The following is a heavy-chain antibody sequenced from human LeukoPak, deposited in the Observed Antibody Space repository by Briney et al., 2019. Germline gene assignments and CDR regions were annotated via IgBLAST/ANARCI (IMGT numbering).Heavy chain of an antibody. J-gene: IGHJ4*02. CDR2: ISSSSSYI. V-gene: IGHV3-21*04. CDR1: GFTFSSYS. D-gene: IGHD6-13*01. CDR3: AKGALAAAGSGFEY. Sequence: PGGSLRLSCAASGFTFSSYSMNWVRQAPGKGLEWVSSISSSSSYIYYADSVKGRFTISRDNAKNTVHLQMNSLRADDTALYYCAKGALAAAGSGFEYWGQGTLVTVFS.